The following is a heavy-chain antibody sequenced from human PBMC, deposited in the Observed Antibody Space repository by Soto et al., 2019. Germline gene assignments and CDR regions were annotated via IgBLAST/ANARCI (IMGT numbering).Heavy chain of an antibody. D-gene: IGHD3-16*01. J-gene: IGHJ4*02. CDR1: GLTFSCAW. Sequence: EVQLVETGGGSVEPWVSLILSCAASGLTFSCAWLNWVRQAPGKGLEWFGRIKSKDNGETVDYAEPVKGRFTISRDDSKNMVYLRMNSLKTEDAGVYYCAADHPGWGAYAFDYWGQGALVTVSS. V-gene: IGHV3-15*07. CDR2: IKSKDNGETV. CDR3: AADHPGWGAYAFDY.